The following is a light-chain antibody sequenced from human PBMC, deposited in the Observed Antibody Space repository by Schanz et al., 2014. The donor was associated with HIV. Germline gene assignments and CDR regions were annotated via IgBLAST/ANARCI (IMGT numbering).Light chain of an antibody. J-gene: IGKJ4*01. CDR2: GAS. CDR3: QHYDISRGT. V-gene: IGKV3-20*01. CDR1: QSVSSY. Sequence: EIVLTQSPATLSLSPGERATLSCRASQSVSSYLAWYQQKPGQAPRLLIYGASSRATGIPDRFSGSGSGTDFTLTISRLEPEDFATYYCQHYDISRGTFGGGTRVEIK.